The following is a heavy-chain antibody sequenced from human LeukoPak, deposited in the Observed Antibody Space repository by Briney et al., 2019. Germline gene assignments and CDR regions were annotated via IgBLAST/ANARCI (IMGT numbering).Heavy chain of an antibody. J-gene: IGHJ4*02. V-gene: IGHV1-2*02. CDR1: GYTFTGYY. Sequence: ASVKVSCKASGYTFTGYYMHWVRQAPGQGLEWMGWINPNSGGTNYAQKFQGRVTMTRDTSISTAYMELSRLRSDDTAVYYCARARITMVRGVIEDFDYWGQGTLVTVSS. CDR3: ARARITMVRGVIEDFDY. D-gene: IGHD3-10*01. CDR2: INPNSGGT.